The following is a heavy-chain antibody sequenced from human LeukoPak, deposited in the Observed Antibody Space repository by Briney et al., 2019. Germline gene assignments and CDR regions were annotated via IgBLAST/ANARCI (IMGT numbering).Heavy chain of an antibody. CDR1: GVTFSIDW. CDR2: INRVGSSP. D-gene: IGHD1-26*01. CDR3: AGGQWELLRVGFDY. Sequence: GGSLRLSSAASGVTFSIDWMHWVREGSGRGLWCVSRINRVGSSPSYEESVQGRLTMSSDNGKNTLYPQMTSLRVEDTAVYYCAGGQWELLRVGFDYWGQGTLVTVSS. V-gene: IGHV3-74*01. J-gene: IGHJ4*02.